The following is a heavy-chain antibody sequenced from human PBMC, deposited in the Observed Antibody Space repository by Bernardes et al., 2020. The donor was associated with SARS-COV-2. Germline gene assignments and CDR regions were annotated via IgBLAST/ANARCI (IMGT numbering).Heavy chain of an antibody. Sequence: GGSLRLSCVASGFNITNYVMNWVRQAPGKGLEWISGVTGSDFSTYYADSVKGRSTISRDNSKNTVYLQMNSLRAEDTAVYYCVGPGCWDQGTLVTVFS. J-gene: IGHJ4*02. CDR2: VTGSDFST. CDR1: GFNITNYV. CDR3: VGPGC. V-gene: IGHV3-23*01.